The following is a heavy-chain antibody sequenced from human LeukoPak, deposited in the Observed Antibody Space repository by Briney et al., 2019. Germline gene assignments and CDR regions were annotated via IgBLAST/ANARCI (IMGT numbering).Heavy chain of an antibody. D-gene: IGHD1-26*01. CDR2: IIPIFGTA. CDR3: ASSRDRSYYPAFDI. J-gene: IGHJ3*02. CDR1: GYTFTSYD. V-gene: IGHV1-69*05. Sequence: ASVKVSCKASGYTFTSYDINWVRQAPGQGLEWMGRIIPIFGTANYAQKFQGRVTITTDESTSTAHMELSSLRSEDTAVYYCASSRDRSYYPAFDIWGQGTMVTVAS.